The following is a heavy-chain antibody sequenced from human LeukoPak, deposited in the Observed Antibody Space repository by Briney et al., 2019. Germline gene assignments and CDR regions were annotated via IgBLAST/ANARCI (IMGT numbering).Heavy chain of an antibody. CDR3: AKDPAPGYSSSGYYYGMDV. J-gene: IGHJ6*02. Sequence: GGSLRLSCAASGFTFSSYAMSWVRQAPGKGLEWVSAISGSGGSTNYADSVKGRFTISRDNSKNTLYLQMNSLRAEDTAVYYCAKDPAPGYSSSGYYYGMDVWGQGTTVTVSS. V-gene: IGHV3-23*01. D-gene: IGHD6-13*01. CDR2: ISGSGGST. CDR1: GFTFSSYA.